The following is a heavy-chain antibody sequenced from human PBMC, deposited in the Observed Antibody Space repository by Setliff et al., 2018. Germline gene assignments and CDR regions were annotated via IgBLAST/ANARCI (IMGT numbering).Heavy chain of an antibody. J-gene: IGHJ4*02. CDR2: IWYDGRTK. CDR1: EFTFSSYG. D-gene: IGHD3-3*01. CDR3: AKGGSDFWSELDY. V-gene: IGHV3-33*06. Sequence: LRLSCAASEFTFSSYGMYWVRQAPGKGLEWVAVIWYDGRTKYYADSVKGRFTISRDDSKNTLYLQMLSLRAEDTAVYYCAKGGSDFWSELDYWGQGTLVTVSS.